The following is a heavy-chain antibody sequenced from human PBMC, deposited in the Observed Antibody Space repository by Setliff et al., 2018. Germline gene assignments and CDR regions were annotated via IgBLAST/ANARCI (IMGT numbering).Heavy chain of an antibody. Sequence: SETLSLTCTVSGGSISSGGYYWSWIRQHPGRGLEWVGYIYYSGSTYYNPSLKSRVTISVDTSKNQFSLKLSSVTAADTAVYYCARDPLTTNRRRAFDIWGQGTMVTVS. V-gene: IGHV4-31*03. CDR2: IYYSGST. CDR1: GGSISSGGYY. D-gene: IGHD4-17*01. J-gene: IGHJ3*02. CDR3: ARDPLTTNRRRAFDI.